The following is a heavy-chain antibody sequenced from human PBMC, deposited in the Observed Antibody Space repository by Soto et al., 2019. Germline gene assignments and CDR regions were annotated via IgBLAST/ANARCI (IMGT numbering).Heavy chain of an antibody. CDR1: GYTFTGYY. J-gene: IGHJ6*02. D-gene: IGHD6-6*01. CDR3: AREAVSSLYYYYGMDV. V-gene: IGHV1-2*04. CDR2: INPNSGGT. Sequence: ASVKVSCKASGYTFTGYYMHWVRQAPGQGLEWMGWINPNSGGTNYAQKFQGWVTMTRDTSIGTAYMELSRLRSDDTAVYYCAREAVSSLYYYYGMDVWGQGTTVTVSS.